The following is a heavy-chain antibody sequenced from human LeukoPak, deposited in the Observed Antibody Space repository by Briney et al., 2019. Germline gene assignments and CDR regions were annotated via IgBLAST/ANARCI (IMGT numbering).Heavy chain of an antibody. CDR3: ASPEYSSGLDAFDI. J-gene: IGHJ3*02. CDR2: INHSGST. D-gene: IGHD3-22*01. CDR1: GESFSGYL. V-gene: IGHV4-34*01. Sequence: SETLSLTCAVYGESFSGYLWQWTRHPRGKGLEWIGEINHSGSTSKHNPSLKSRVTMSVDTSKNQFSLKLSSVTAADTAVYSCASPEYSSGLDAFDIWGQGTMVTVSS.